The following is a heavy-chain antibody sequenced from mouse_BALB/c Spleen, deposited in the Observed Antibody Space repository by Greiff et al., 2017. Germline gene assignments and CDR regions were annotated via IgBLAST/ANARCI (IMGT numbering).Heavy chain of an antibody. J-gene: IGHJ4*01. Sequence: EVKLQESGGDLVKPGGSLKLSCAASGFTFSSYGMSWVRQTPDKRLEWVATISSGGSYTYYPDSVKGRFTISRDNAKNTLYLQMSSLKSEDTAMYYCARTTVYAMDYWGQGTSVTVSS. CDR3: ARTTVYAMDY. CDR2: ISSGGSYT. D-gene: IGHD1-1*01. CDR1: GFTFSSYG. V-gene: IGHV5-6*01.